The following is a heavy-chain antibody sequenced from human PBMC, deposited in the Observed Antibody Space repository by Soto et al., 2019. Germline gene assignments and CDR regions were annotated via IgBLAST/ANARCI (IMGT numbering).Heavy chain of an antibody. J-gene: IGHJ4*02. D-gene: IGHD2-15*01. CDR2: IYYSGST. Sequence: SETLSLTCTVSGGSISSSSYYWGWIRQPPGKGLEWIGSIYYSGSTYYNPSLKSRVTISLDTSKNQFSLKLSSVTAADTAVYYCARQGYCSGGSCYFDYWGQGTLVTVSS. CDR3: ARQGYCSGGSCYFDY. CDR1: GGSISSSSYY. V-gene: IGHV4-39*01.